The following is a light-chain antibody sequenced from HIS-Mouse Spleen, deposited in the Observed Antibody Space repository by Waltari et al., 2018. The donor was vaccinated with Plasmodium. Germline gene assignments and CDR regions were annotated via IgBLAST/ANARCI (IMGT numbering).Light chain of an antibody. CDR2: AAS. J-gene: IGKJ1*01. V-gene: IGKV1-39*01. CDR1: QSISSY. Sequence: IQMTQSPSSLSASVGDRVTITCRASQSISSYLNWYQQKPGKAPKLLIYAASSLQSGVPSRFSGSGSGTEVTLTISSLQPDDFATDYCQQYNSYSWTFGQGTKVEIK. CDR3: QQYNSYSWT.